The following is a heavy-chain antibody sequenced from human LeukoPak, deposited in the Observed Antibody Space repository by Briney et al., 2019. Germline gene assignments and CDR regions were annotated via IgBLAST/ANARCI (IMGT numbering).Heavy chain of an antibody. V-gene: IGHV1-2*06. CDR3: ARDPGSGYYYDY. CDR2: INSNSGGT. Sequence: ASVKVSCKASGYTFTGYYMHWVRQAPGQGLERMGRINSNSGGTNYAQKFQGRVTMTRDTSISTAYMELSRLRSDDTAVYYCARDPGSGYYYDYWGQGTLVTVSS. D-gene: IGHD3-22*01. CDR1: GYTFTGYY. J-gene: IGHJ4*02.